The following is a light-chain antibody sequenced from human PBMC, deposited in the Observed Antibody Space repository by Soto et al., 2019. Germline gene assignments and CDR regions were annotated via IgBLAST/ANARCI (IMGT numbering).Light chain of an antibody. CDR3: QQRHHWPPIT. Sequence: EIVLTQSPGTLSLSPVERATLSCMASQSVSSSYLAWYQQKPGQAPRLLIYGASSRATGIPDRFSGSGSGTDFSLTISSLEPEDFAVYYCQQRHHWPPITFGPGTRLEIK. J-gene: IGKJ5*01. V-gene: IGKV3D-20*02. CDR1: QSVSSSY. CDR2: GAS.